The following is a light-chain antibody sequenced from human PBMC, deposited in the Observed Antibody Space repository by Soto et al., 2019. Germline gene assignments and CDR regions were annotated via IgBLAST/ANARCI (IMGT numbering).Light chain of an antibody. CDR1: NSDIGGYNY. CDR2: EVS. V-gene: IGLV2-14*01. CDR3: SSYTSTSTLGV. Sequence: QSALTQPASVSGSPGQSITISCTGTNSDIGGYNYVSWYQQRPGRAPKLMLYEVSNRPSGVSNRFSGSKSGNTASLTISGLQAEDEADYYCSSYTSTSTLGVFGGGTKVTVL. J-gene: IGLJ3*02.